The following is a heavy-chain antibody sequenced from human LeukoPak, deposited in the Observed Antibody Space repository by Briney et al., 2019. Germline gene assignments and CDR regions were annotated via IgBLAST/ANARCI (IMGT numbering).Heavy chain of an antibody. D-gene: IGHD6-13*01. CDR3: ARGIAAADTRPFDY. Sequence: PSEILSLTCTVSGGSINNYYWSWIRQPAGKGLEWIGRIYASGSTDYNPSLKSRVTMSVDTSKNQFSLKLSSVTAADTAVYYCARGIAAADTRPFDYWGQGTLVTVSS. V-gene: IGHV4-4*07. J-gene: IGHJ4*02. CDR2: IYASGST. CDR1: GGSINNYY.